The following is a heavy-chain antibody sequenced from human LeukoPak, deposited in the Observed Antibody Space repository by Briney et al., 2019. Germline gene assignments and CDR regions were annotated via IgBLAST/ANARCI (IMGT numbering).Heavy chain of an antibody. CDR3: AKGSGSYVTYYYYMDV. V-gene: IGHV3-23*01. CDR2: ISGSGGST. D-gene: IGHD1-26*01. J-gene: IGHJ6*03. CDR1: GFTFSSYG. Sequence: GGSLRLSCAASGFTFSSYGMSWVRQAPGKGLEWVSAISGSGGSTYYPDSVKGRFTISRDNSKNTLYLQMNSLRAEDTAVYYCAKGSGSYVTYYYYMDVWGKGTTVTVSS.